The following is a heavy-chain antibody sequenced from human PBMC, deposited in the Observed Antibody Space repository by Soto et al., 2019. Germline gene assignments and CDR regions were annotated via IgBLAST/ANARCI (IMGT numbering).Heavy chain of an antibody. CDR2: ITSSSDRT. CDR3: VKGGHLDY. J-gene: IGHJ4*02. D-gene: IGHD3-10*01. CDR1: GFSFVTYE. V-gene: IGHV3-23*01. Sequence: EVQLLESGGGLVQPGGSLRLSCVASGFSFVTYEMTWARQAPGKGLEWVSAITSSSDRTDYADSVKGRFTISRDNSKNTLYLQMNSLRAEDTAVYHCVKGGHLDYWGQGNLVTVSS.